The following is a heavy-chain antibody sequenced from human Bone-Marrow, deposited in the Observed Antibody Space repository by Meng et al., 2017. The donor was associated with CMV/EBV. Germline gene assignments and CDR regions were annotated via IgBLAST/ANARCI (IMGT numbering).Heavy chain of an antibody. D-gene: IGHD3-22*01. Sequence: SETLSLTCTVSGYSISSGYYWGWIRQPPGKGLEWIGYIYYSGSTNYNPSLKSRVTISVDTSKNQFSLKLSSVTAADTAVYYCAREVYYYDSSGYVDWGQGTLVTVSS. J-gene: IGHJ4*02. V-gene: IGHV4-61*01. CDR3: AREVYYYDSSGYVD. CDR1: GYSISSGYY. CDR2: IYYSGST.